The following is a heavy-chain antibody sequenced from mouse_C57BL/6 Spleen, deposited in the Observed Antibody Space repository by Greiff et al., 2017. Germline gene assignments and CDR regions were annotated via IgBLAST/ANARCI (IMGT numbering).Heavy chain of an antibody. D-gene: IGHD4-1*01. CDR1: GYTFTDYE. CDR3: TRSGTGLDY. V-gene: IGHV1-15*01. J-gene: IGHJ2*01. Sequence: QVQLKQSGAELVRPGASVTLSCKASGYTFTDYEMHWVKQTPVHGLEWIGAIDPETGGTAYNQKFKGKAILTADKSSSTAYMELRSLTSEDSAVYYCTRSGTGLDYWGQGTTLTVSS. CDR2: IDPETGGT.